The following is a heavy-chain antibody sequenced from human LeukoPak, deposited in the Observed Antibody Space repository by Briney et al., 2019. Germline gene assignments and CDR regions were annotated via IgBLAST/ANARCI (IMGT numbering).Heavy chain of an antibody. J-gene: IGHJ4*02. CDR1: GFTVSSNY. Sequence: GGSLRLSCAASGFTVSSNYMSWVRQAPGKGLEWVSVVYSGGSTYYADSVKGRFTISRDNSKNTLYLQMNSLRAEDTAVYHCARGPTWYYFDYWGQGTLVTVSS. V-gene: IGHV3-53*01. CDR3: ARGPTWYYFDY. CDR2: VYSGGST. D-gene: IGHD2-8*02.